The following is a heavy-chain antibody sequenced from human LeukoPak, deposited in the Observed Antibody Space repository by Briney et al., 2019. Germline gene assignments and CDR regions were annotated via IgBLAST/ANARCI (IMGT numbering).Heavy chain of an antibody. Sequence: SETLSLTCTISGGSISSGDYFWSWIRQPPGKGLEWIGYIYYSGSTYYNPSLKSRVIISVDTSKNQFSLKLRSVTAADTAVYYCARGFCGGDCYPFDYWGQGTLVTVSS. D-gene: IGHD2-21*02. CDR1: GGSISSGDYF. V-gene: IGHV4-30-4*08. J-gene: IGHJ4*02. CDR3: ARGFCGGDCYPFDY. CDR2: IYYSGST.